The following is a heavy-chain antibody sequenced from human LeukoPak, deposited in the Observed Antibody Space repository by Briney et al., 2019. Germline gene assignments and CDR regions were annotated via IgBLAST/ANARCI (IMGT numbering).Heavy chain of an antibody. CDR2: IIPIFGTA. CDR1: GGTLSNYA. Sequence: ASVKVSCKASGGTLSNYAISWVRQAPGQGLEWMGQIIPIFGTANYAQKFQGRVTITADESTSTAYMELSSLRSEDTAVYYCAREKSYYDNSGYPPYYFDCWGQGTLVTVSS. V-gene: IGHV1-69*13. D-gene: IGHD3-22*01. CDR3: AREKSYYDNSGYPPYYFDC. J-gene: IGHJ4*02.